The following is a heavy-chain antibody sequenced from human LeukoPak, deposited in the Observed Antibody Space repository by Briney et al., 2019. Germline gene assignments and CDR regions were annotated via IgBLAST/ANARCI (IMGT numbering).Heavy chain of an antibody. J-gene: IGHJ6*04. CDR2: IRGSGGNT. CDR1: EFTFSSYA. D-gene: IGHD3-10*02. CDR3: AELGITMIGGV. V-gene: IGHV3-23*01. Sequence: HPGGSLRLSCAASEFTFSSYAMSWVRQAPGKGLEWVSGIRGSGGNTYYADSVKGRFTISRDNAKNSLYLQMNSLRAEDTAVYYCAELGITMIGGVWGKGTTVTISS.